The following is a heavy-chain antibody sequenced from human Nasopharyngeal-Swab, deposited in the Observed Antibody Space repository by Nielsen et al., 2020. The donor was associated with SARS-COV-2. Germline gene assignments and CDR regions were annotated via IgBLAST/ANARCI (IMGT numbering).Heavy chain of an antibody. CDR3: ARGGRGIFGVVTNFDY. CDR1: GGSISSYY. D-gene: IGHD3-3*01. V-gene: IGHV4-59*01. Sequence: SETLSLTCTVSGGSISSYYWSWIRQPPGKGLEWIGYIYYSGCTNYNPSLKSRVTISVDTSKNQFSLKLSSVTAADTAVYYCARGGRGIFGVVTNFDYWGQGTLVTVSS. J-gene: IGHJ4*02. CDR2: IYYSGCT.